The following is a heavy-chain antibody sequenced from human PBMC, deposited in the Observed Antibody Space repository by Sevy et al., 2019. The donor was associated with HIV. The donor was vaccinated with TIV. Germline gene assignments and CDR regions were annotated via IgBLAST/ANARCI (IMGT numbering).Heavy chain of an antibody. CDR1: GFSFSNAW. Sequence: GGSLRLSCTASGFSFSNAWMSWVRQAPGKGLEWVGRFEGKPSGGAIDYAAPVKGRFIISRDDSKNTLYLQMSSLRTEDTAVYYCTTDSWSQEDYYDYWGQGTLVTVSS. V-gene: IGHV3-15*04. J-gene: IGHJ4*02. CDR3: TTDSWSQEDYYDY. CDR2: FEGKPSGGAI. D-gene: IGHD6-13*01.